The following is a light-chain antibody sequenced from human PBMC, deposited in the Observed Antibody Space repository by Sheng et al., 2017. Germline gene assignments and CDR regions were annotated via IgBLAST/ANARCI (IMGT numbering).Light chain of an antibody. CDR1: QGFGNS. Sequence: DIQMTQSPSSLSASVGDRVTITCRASQGFGNSLAWYQKTPGKAPKLLLYDVSILQSGVPSRFRCSGSGTHYTLTISSLQPEDFATYYCQQYYNTPFTFGGGTKVEI. J-gene: IGKJ4*01. CDR2: DVS. CDR3: QQYYNTPFT. V-gene: IGKV1-NL1*01.